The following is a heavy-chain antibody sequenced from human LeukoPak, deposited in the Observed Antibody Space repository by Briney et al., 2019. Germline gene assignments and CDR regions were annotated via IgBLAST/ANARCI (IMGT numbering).Heavy chain of an antibody. J-gene: IGHJ4*02. CDR1: GGSVSGHH. CDR2: IYYSGST. Sequence: SETLSLTCSVSGGSVSGHHWTWIRQPPGKGLEWIGYIYYSGSTNYNPSLKSRVTISVDTSKNQFSLKLSSVTAADTAVYYCARETPRDYFDYWGQGTLVTVSS. V-gene: IGHV4-59*02. CDR3: ARETPRDYFDY.